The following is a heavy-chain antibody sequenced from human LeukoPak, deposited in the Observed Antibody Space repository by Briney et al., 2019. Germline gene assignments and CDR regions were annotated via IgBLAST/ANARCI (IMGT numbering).Heavy chain of an antibody. Sequence: GASVKVSCKASGYTFTSYGISWVRQAPGQGLEWMGWISAYNGNTNYAQKLQGRVTMTTDTSTSTAYMELRSLRSDDTAVYYCARDLRGYSYPVVAHWGQGTLVTVSS. CDR3: ARDLRGYSYPVVAH. CDR1: GYTFTSYG. CDR2: ISAYNGNT. D-gene: IGHD5-18*01. J-gene: IGHJ4*02. V-gene: IGHV1-18*01.